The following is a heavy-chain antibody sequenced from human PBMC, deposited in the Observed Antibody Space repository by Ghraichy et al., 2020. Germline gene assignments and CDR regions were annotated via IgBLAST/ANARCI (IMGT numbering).Heavy chain of an antibody. CDR1: GFSFSSNY. CDR3: ARDRYDYIWGSDRYSYFDY. CDR2: IYSGGST. V-gene: IGHV3-53*01. Sequence: GGSLRLSCAASGFSFSSNYMSWVRQAPGKGLEWVSVIYSGGSTYYADSVKGRFTISRDNSKNTLYLHMNSLRAEDTAVYYCARDRYDYIWGSDRYSYFDYGGQGTLVTVSS. J-gene: IGHJ4*02. D-gene: IGHD3-16*02.